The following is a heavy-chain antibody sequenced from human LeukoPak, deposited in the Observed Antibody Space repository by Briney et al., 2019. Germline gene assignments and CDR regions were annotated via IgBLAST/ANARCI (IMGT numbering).Heavy chain of an antibody. D-gene: IGHD3-16*01. J-gene: IGHJ6*03. Sequence: GASVKVSCKASGYTFFDNYIHWVRQAPGQGLEWMGWINPNSGDTKYSQKFQGRVTMTRDTSVSTAYMEVTRLKSDDAAVYYCARVDLGSYYYYYMDVWGKGTTVTISS. CDR3: ARVDLGSYYYYYMDV. V-gene: IGHV1-2*02. CDR1: GYTFFDNY. CDR2: INPNSGDT.